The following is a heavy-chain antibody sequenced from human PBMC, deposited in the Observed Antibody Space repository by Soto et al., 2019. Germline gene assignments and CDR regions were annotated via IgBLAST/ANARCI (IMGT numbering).Heavy chain of an antibody. Sequence: SETLSLTCTVSGASISGHSYYWTWIRQPPGKGLEWIGSSYYSGSTYFNPSLKSRATISVDTSKNQFSLRLTSVTAADTAIYYCTTRSNWNDTYFAPGGPGALVTFPS. V-gene: IGHV4-39*01. CDR3: TTRSNWNDTYFAP. CDR2: SYYSGST. J-gene: IGHJ5*02. D-gene: IGHD1-20*01. CDR1: GASISGHSYY.